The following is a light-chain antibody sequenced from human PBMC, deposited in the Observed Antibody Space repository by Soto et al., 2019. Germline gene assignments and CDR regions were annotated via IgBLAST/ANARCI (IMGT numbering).Light chain of an antibody. Sequence: QSVLTQPPSASGTPGQRVTISCSGSSSNIGSNTVNWYQQLPGTAPNLLIYSVNQRPSGVPDRFSGSTSGTSASLAISGLQSEDEADYYCATWDDSLNAVVFGGGTKLTVL. CDR1: SSNIGSNT. CDR2: SVN. CDR3: ATWDDSLNAVV. V-gene: IGLV1-44*01. J-gene: IGLJ2*01.